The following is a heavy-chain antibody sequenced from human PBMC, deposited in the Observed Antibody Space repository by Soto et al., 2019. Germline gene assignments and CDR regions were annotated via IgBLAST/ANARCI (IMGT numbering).Heavy chain of an antibody. Sequence: ASVKVSCKASGYTFTSYGISWVRQAPGQGLERMGWISAYNGNTNYAQKLQGRVTMTTDTSTSTAYMELRSLRSDDTAVYYCARSRRYCSSTSCYVEGFYFDYWGQGTLVTVSS. J-gene: IGHJ4*02. D-gene: IGHD2-2*01. V-gene: IGHV1-18*01. CDR2: ISAYNGNT. CDR1: GYTFTSYG. CDR3: ARSRRYCSSTSCYVEGFYFDY.